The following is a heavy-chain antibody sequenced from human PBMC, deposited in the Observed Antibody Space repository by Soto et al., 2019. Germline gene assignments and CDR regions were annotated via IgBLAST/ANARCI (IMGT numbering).Heavy chain of an antibody. V-gene: IGHV4-59*08. Sequence: PSETLSLTCTVSGGSISGYYWSWLRQPPGKGLEWIGYIYYSGSSNYNPSLKSRVSISVDTSKNQFSLKLSSVTAADTAVYYCARHSSSWPIFDYWGQGTLVTVSS. CDR2: IYYSGSS. D-gene: IGHD6-13*01. J-gene: IGHJ4*02. CDR1: GGSISGYY. CDR3: ARHSSSWPIFDY.